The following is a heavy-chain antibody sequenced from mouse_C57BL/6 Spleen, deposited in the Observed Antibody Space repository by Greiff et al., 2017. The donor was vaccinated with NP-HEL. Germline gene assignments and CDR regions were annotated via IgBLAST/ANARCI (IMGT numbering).Heavy chain of an antibody. Sequence: EVKLLESGGGLVKPGGSLKLSCAASGFTFSSYAMSWVRQTPEKRLEWVATISDGGSYTYYPDNVKGRFTISRDNAKNNLYLQMSHLKSEDTAMYYYARERGSYYSTVEAMDYWGQGTSVTVSS. CDR3: ARERGSYYSTVEAMDY. CDR1: GFTFSSYA. V-gene: IGHV5-4*01. D-gene: IGHD2-5*01. CDR2: ISDGGSYT. J-gene: IGHJ4*01.